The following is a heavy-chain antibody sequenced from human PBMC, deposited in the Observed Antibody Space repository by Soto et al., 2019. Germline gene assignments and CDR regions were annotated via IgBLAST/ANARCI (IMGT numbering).Heavy chain of an antibody. CDR3: ARDRPLSIASRTYYYYGMDV. D-gene: IGHD6-6*01. Sequence: PSQTLSLTCAISGDSVSSNSAAWNWIRQSPSRGLEWLGRTYYRSKWYNDYAVSVKRRITINPDTSKNQFSLQLNSMTPEDTALYYCARDRPLSIASRTYYYYGMDVWGQGTTVTVSS. V-gene: IGHV6-1*01. CDR2: TYYRSKWYN. CDR1: GDSVSSNSAA. J-gene: IGHJ6*02.